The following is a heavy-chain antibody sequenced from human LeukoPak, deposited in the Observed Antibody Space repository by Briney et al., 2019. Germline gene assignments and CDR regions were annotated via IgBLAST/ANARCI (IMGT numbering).Heavy chain of an antibody. Sequence: PGGSLRLSCAASGFTFSRNAMHWVRQAPGKGLEWVAVISYDGSNKYYADSVKGRFTISRDNSKNTLYLQMNSLRGEDTAVYYCARDYSSGFSAYYGMDVWGQGTTVTVSS. D-gene: IGHD6-19*01. V-gene: IGHV3-30*03. CDR1: GFTFSRNA. J-gene: IGHJ6*02. CDR2: ISYDGSNK. CDR3: ARDYSSGFSAYYGMDV.